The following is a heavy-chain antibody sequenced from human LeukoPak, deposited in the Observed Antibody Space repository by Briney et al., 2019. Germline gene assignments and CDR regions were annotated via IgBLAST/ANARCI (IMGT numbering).Heavy chain of an antibody. J-gene: IGHJ4*02. Sequence: GGSLRLSCAASGFTFSSYSMNWVRQAPGKGLEWVSYIGSSSSTIYYGDSVKGRFTISRDNAKNSLYLQMNSLGGEDTAVYYCAQGLAYIRFDNWGQGTLVTVSS. CDR2: IGSSSSTI. V-gene: IGHV3-48*04. CDR3: AQGLAYIRFDN. D-gene: IGHD1-1*01. CDR1: GFTFSSYS.